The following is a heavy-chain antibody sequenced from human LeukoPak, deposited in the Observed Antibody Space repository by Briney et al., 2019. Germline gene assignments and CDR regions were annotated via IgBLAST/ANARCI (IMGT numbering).Heavy chain of an antibody. CDR2: ISGSGGST. CDR1: GFTFSSYA. V-gene: IGHV3-23*01. J-gene: IGHJ4*02. Sequence: QPGGSLRLSCAASGFTFSSYAMSWVRQAPGKGLEWVSAISGSGGSTYYADSVKGRFTISRDNYKNTLYLQMNSLRAEDTAVYYCANGDNSSGEGYWGQGTLVTVSS. CDR3: ANGDNSSGEGY. D-gene: IGHD6-19*01.